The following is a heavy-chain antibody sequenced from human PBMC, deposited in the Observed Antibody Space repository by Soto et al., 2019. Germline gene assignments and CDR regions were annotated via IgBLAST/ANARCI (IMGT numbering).Heavy chain of an antibody. V-gene: IGHV4-34*01. CDR1: GGSFSGYY. CDR2: INHSGST. CDR3: AKGWGANWYFDL. D-gene: IGHD7-27*01. J-gene: IGHJ2*01. Sequence: SETLSLTCAVYGGSFSGYYWSWIRQPPGKGLEWIGEINHSGSTNYNPSLKSRVTISVDTSKNQFSLKLSSVTAADTAVYYCAKGWGANWYFDLWGRGTLVTVSS.